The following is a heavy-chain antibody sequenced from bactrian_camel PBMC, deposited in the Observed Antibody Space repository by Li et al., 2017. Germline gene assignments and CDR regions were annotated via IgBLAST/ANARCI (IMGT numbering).Heavy chain of an antibody. J-gene: IGHJ6*01. CDR1: GFTYTDRRC. CDR3: AARLGQNFLCTVAPLSVNFDA. Sequence: QLVESGGGLVQPGGSLRLSCAASGFTYTDRRCMGWFRQAPGKEREGVASIYTGASSTFYADSVKGRFTISQDSAKNTVYLQMNSLKPEDTAMYYCAARLGQNFLCTVAPLSVNFDAWGQGTQVTVS. CDR2: IYTGASST. D-gene: IGHD7*01. V-gene: IGHV3S25*01.